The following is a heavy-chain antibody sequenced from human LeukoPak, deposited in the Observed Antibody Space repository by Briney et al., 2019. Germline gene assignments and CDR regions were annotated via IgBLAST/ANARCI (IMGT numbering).Heavy chain of an antibody. D-gene: IGHD6-19*01. Sequence: GSLRLSCAASGFTFSSYNMKWVRQAPGKGLEWVSYISSSSSTIYYADSVKGRFTISRDNAKNSLYLQMNSLRAEDTAVYYCARDGTYNSVWKNFDYWGQGTLVTVSS. CDR2: ISSSSSTI. V-gene: IGHV3-48*04. J-gene: IGHJ4*02. CDR1: GFTFSSYN. CDR3: ARDGTYNSVWKNFDY.